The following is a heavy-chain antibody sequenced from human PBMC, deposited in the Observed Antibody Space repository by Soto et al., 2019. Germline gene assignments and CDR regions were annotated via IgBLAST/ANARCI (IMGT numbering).Heavy chain of an antibody. CDR2: ISSTGSTI. Sequence: GGSLRLSCAASGFTFSDYYMSWIRQTPGKGLEWVSYISSTGSTIYYADSVKGRFTISRDNAKNSLYLQMNSLRAEDTAVYYCARARQPTTVTTFGIWGQGTLVTVSS. V-gene: IGHV3-11*01. CDR1: GFTFSDYY. CDR3: ARARQPTTVTTFGI. D-gene: IGHD4-17*01. J-gene: IGHJ4*02.